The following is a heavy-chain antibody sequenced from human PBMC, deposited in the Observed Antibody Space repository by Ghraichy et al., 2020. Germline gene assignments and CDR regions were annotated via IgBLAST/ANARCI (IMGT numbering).Heavy chain of an antibody. J-gene: IGHJ4*02. V-gene: IGHV3-74*01. D-gene: IGHD6-19*01. CDR2: IKGDGTYT. Sequence: ETLSLTCAASGFTFSNYWMHWVRQVSGRGLVWVSEIKGDGTYTTYADFVKGRFTISRDNAKNTLYLQMNSLRVEDMAVYHCVRGTSGWKGSDYWGQGTLVTVSS. CDR1: GFTFSNYW. CDR3: VRGTSGWKGSDY.